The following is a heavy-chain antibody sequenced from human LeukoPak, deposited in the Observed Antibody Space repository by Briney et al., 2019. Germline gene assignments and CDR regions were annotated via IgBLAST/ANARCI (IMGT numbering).Heavy chain of an antibody. Sequence: VSVKVSCKASGYTFTSYYMHWVRQAPGQGLEWMGIINPSGGSTSYAQKFQGRVTMTRGTSTSTVYMELSSLRSEDTAVYYCAAPGYSSGLFDYWGQGTLVTVSS. CDR2: INPSGGST. J-gene: IGHJ4*02. CDR1: GYTFTSYY. D-gene: IGHD6-19*01. CDR3: AAPGYSSGLFDY. V-gene: IGHV1-46*01.